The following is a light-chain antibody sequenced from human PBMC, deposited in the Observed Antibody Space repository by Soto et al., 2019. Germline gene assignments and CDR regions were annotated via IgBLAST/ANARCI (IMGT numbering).Light chain of an antibody. Sequence: DIQMTQSPSTLSASVGDRVTITCRASQSISSWLAWYQQKPGKAPKVLIFDASSLKTGVPSRFSGSGSGTEFTLTISNLQPDDFATYYCQQYDSYRWTFGQGTKVDNK. J-gene: IGKJ1*01. V-gene: IGKV1-5*01. CDR2: DAS. CDR3: QQYDSYRWT. CDR1: QSISSW.